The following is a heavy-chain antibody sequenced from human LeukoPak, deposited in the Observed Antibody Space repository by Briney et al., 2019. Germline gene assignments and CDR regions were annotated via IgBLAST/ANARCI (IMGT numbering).Heavy chain of an antibody. D-gene: IGHD3-16*02. J-gene: IGHJ4*02. CDR2: ISSNGGST. V-gene: IGHV3-64*01. Sequence: GGSLRLSCAASGFTFSSYAMHWVRQAPGKGLEYVSAISSNGGSTYYANSVKGRFTISRDNSKNTLYLQMGSLRAEDMAVYYCARSAPVGWRLGELSSYFDYWGQGTLVTVSS. CDR3: ARSAPVGWRLGELSSYFDY. CDR1: GFTFSSYA.